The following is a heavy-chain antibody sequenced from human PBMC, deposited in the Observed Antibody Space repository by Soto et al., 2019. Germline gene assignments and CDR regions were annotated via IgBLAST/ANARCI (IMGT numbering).Heavy chain of an antibody. CDR2: IYIGGFT. J-gene: IGHJ5*02. V-gene: IGHV3-53*01. CDR3: ARDRGTYEAPNNWFDH. D-gene: IGHD1-26*01. CDR1: GFTVSSNY. Sequence: PGGSLRLSCAASGFTVSSNYMNWVRQAPGKGLEWVSVIYIGGFTDYADSVKGRFTISRDNSKNTLYLQMNSLRAEDTAVYYCARDRGTYEAPNNWFDHWGQGTMVTVSS.